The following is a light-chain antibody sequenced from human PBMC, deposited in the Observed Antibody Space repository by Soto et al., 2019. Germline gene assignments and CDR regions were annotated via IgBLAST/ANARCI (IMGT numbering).Light chain of an antibody. Sequence: QLVLTQSPSASASLGASVKLTCTLSSGHSSYAIAWHQQHPEKGPRYLMKLTSDGSHTKGDGIPDRFSGSSSGAERYLTISSLQSDDEADYYCQTWGTGIRVFGGGTKVTVL. V-gene: IGLV4-69*01. CDR1: SGHSSYA. CDR2: LTSDGSH. CDR3: QTWGTGIRV. J-gene: IGLJ3*02.